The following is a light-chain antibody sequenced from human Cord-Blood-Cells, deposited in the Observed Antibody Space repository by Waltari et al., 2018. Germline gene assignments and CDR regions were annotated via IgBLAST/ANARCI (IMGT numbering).Light chain of an antibody. V-gene: IGLV2-14*01. CDR3: SSYTSSSTGWV. Sequence: QSALTQPASVSGSPGQSITISCTGTSSDVGGYNYVSWYQQHPGKAPKLMIYDVSKRPSGVSTRFSGSKSGNTASLTISGPQAEDEADYYCSSYTSSSTGWVFGGGTKLTVL. CDR2: DVS. J-gene: IGLJ3*02. CDR1: SSDVGGYNY.